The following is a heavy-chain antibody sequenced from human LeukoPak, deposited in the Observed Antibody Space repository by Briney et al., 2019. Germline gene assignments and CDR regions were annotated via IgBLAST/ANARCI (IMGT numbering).Heavy chain of an antibody. Sequence: SGGSLRLSCTASGFIFGDHAMSWVRQGPGQGLEWVGFIRSKAYGATTEYAASVKGRFTISRDDSKGIAHLQMDNLKTEDTALYYCSRGPILLWIHNGMDVWGQGTTVTVSS. D-gene: IGHD3-10*01. CDR3: SRGPILLWIHNGMDV. CDR1: GFIFGDHA. V-gene: IGHV3-49*04. CDR2: IRSKAYGATT. J-gene: IGHJ6*02.